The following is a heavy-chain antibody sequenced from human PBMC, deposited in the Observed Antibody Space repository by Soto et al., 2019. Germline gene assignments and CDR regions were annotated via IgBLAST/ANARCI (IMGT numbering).Heavy chain of an antibody. CDR2: ISPMFGAA. Sequence: QVQLVQSGAEMKKPGSSVKVSCQSSGGTFNTYAMNWVRQAPGQGPEWMGDISPMFGAANYAPKFQGRVTITADESTGTSYMQLISLTSEDMALYFCAREVQVHSPAFVYWGQGTLVTVSS. V-gene: IGHV1-69*19. CDR3: AREVQVHSPAFVY. CDR1: GGTFNTYA. J-gene: IGHJ4*02. D-gene: IGHD2-15*01.